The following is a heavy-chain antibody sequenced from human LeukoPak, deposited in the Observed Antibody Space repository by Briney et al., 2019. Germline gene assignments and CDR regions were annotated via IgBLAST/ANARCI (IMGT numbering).Heavy chain of an antibody. CDR3: ARGGARSSSYYYYGMDV. V-gene: IGHV3-53*01. CDR2: TYTGGNS. J-gene: IGHJ6*02. D-gene: IGHD6-13*01. CDR1: GFTVSSIH. Sequence: GGSLRLSCAASGFTVSSIHMVWVRQAPGKGLEWVSVTYTGGNSYYADSVKGRFIISRDISKNTLYLQMNSLRAEDTAVFYCARGGARSSSYYYYGMDVWGLGTTVTVSS.